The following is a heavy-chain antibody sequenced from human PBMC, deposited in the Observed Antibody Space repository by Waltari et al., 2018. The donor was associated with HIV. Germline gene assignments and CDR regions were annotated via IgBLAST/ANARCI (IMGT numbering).Heavy chain of an antibody. Sequence: EVQLVESGGGLVQPGGSSRLHCAASGCSFSTHWMTWVRQAPGKGLEWRANIKQDGSEKYYADSVKGRFTVSRDNNKKSLYLQMSSLRAEDTAVYYCARDLKDYDFWSPVDVWGQGTTVTVSS. J-gene: IGHJ6*02. D-gene: IGHD3-3*01. CDR1: GCSFSTHW. CDR2: IKQDGSEK. V-gene: IGHV3-7*01. CDR3: ARDLKDYDFWSPVDV.